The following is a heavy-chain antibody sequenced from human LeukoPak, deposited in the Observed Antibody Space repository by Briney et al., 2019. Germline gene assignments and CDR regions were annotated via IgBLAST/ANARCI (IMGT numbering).Heavy chain of an antibody. D-gene: IGHD3-16*02. Sequence: SETLSLTCAVYGGSFSGYYWSWIRQPPGKGLEWIGEINHSGSTNYNPSLKSRVTISVDTSKNQFSLKLSSVTAADAAVYYCARGGGTTYYDYVWGSYRPILYFDYWGQGTLVTVSS. CDR1: GGSFSGYY. CDR3: ARGGGTTYYDYVWGSYRPILYFDY. V-gene: IGHV4-34*01. J-gene: IGHJ4*02. CDR2: INHSGST.